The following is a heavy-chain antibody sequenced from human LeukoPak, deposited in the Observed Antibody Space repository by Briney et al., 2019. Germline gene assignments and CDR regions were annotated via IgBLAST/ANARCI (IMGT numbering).Heavy chain of an antibody. CDR2: IYYSGST. Sequence: SETLSLTCTVSGGSISSYYWSWIRQPPGKGLEWIGYIYYSGSTNYNPSLKSRVTISVDTSKNRFSLKLSSVTAADTAVYYCARLSGYYGSGSFGYWGQGTLVTVSS. J-gene: IGHJ4*02. CDR1: GGSISSYY. D-gene: IGHD3-10*01. V-gene: IGHV4-59*08. CDR3: ARLSGYYGSGSFGY.